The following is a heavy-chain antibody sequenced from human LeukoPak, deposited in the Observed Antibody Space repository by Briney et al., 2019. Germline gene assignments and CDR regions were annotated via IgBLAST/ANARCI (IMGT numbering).Heavy chain of an antibody. V-gene: IGHV3-49*04. CDR3: TRDETGGLWFGELLPSSNYYYYYMDV. CDR2: IRSKAYGGTT. CDR1: GFTFGDYA. J-gene: IGHJ6*03. Sequence: GGSLRLSCTASGFTFGDYAMSWVRQAPGKGLEWVGFIRSKAYGGTTEYAASVKGRFTISRNDSKSIAYLQMNSLKTEDTAVYYCTRDETGGLWFGELLPSSNYYYYYMDVWGKGTTVTISS. D-gene: IGHD3-10*01.